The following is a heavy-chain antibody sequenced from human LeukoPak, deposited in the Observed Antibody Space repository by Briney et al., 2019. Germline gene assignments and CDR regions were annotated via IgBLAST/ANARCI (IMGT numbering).Heavy chain of an antibody. V-gene: IGHV3-7*01. J-gene: IGHJ6*02. CDR3: ARDRCSSTSCYPDNYCYYGMDV. CDR2: IKQDGGEK. CDR1: GFTFSSDW. D-gene: IGHD2-2*01. Sequence: PGGSLRLSCAASGFTFSSDWMSWVRQAPGKGLEWGSNIKQDGGEKYYVESVKGRFTISRDNAKNSLYMQMNSLRAEEAAVYYCARDRCSSTSCYPDNYCYYGMDVWGQGTTVTVSS.